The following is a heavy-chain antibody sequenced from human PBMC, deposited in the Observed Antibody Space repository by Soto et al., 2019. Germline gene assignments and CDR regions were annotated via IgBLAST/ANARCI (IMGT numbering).Heavy chain of an antibody. CDR1: GYTFITYG. J-gene: IGHJ4*02. Sequence: ASVKVSCKASGYTFITYGVTWVRQAPGQGLEWMGWITPYNGKTHYAQKFQDRVTMTTDTAATTAYMEMRSLTSDDSAMYFCARDTSHYFDHWVQGILVTVS. V-gene: IGHV1-18*01. CDR2: ITPYNGKT. CDR3: ARDTSHYFDH. D-gene: IGHD2-2*01.